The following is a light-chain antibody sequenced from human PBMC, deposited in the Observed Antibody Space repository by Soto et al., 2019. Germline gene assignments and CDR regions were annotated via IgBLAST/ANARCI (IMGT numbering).Light chain of an antibody. J-gene: IGKJ5*01. CDR3: QQYNNWPIT. CDR2: GTS. CDR1: QSVSTN. V-gene: IGKV3-15*01. Sequence: EIVMTQSPATLSVSPGERATLSCRASQSVSTNLAWYQQKPGQAPRLLIYGTSTTATGIPARFSGSGSGTEFTLTISSLQSEDFGVYYCQQYNNWPITFGQGTRLEIK.